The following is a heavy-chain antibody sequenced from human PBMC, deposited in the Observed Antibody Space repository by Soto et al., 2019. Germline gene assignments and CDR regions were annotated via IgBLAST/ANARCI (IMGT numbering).Heavy chain of an antibody. V-gene: IGHV1-3*01. CDR2: INAGNGNT. D-gene: IGHD5-12*01. J-gene: IGHJ4*02. Sequence: ASVKVSCKASGYTFTSYAMHWVRQAPGQRLEWMGWINAGNGNTKYSQKFQGRVTITRDTSASTAYMELSSLRSEDTSVYFCASLEGGYDGGPTDYWGQGTLVTVSS. CDR3: ASLEGGYDGGPTDY. CDR1: GYTFTSYA.